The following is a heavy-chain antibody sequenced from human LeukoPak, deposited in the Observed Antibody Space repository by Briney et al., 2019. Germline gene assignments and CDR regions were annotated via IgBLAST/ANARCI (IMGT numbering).Heavy chain of an antibody. CDR3: ARLHYDFWSGYPKGFDP. Sequence: SETLSLTCTVSGGSISSYYWSWIRQPAGKGLEWIGRIYTSGSTNYNPSFKSRVTTSVDTSKNQFSLKLSSVTAADTAVYYCARLHYDFWSGYPKGFDPWGQGTLVTVSS. CDR2: IYTSGST. J-gene: IGHJ5*02. V-gene: IGHV4-4*07. D-gene: IGHD3-3*01. CDR1: GGSISSYY.